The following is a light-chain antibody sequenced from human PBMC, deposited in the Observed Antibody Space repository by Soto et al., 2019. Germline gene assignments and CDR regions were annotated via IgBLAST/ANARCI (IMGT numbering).Light chain of an antibody. CDR2: DVS. J-gene: IGLJ2*01. Sequence: QSALTQPASVSGSPGQSITISCTGTSSDVGGYNYVSWYQQHPGKAPKLMIYDVSNRPSGVSNRFSGSKSGNTASLTISGLHAEDEADYYCRSYISSSPVVFGGGTKLTVL. V-gene: IGLV2-14*01. CDR1: SSDVGGYNY. CDR3: RSYISSSPVV.